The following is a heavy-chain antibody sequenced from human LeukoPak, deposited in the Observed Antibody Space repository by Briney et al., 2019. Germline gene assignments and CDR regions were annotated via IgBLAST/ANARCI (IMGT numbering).Heavy chain of an antibody. V-gene: IGHV3-7*03. CDR2: IKQDGSER. J-gene: IGHJ3*02. Sequence: GGSLRLSCAASGFTFTRYWVSWVRQAPGKGLEWVANIKQDGSERHYVDSVKGRFTISRDDSKSTLYLHLTSLRADDTAVYFCAKDMVQRNAVSDPFDIWGQGTMVTVSS. CDR3: AKDMVQRNAVSDPFDI. D-gene: IGHD3-10*01. CDR1: GFTFTRYW.